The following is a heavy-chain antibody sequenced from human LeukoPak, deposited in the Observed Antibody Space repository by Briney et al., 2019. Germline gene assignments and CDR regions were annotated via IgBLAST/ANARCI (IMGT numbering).Heavy chain of an antibody. J-gene: IGHJ6*03. CDR1: GYTFIGFY. D-gene: IGHD5-24*01. V-gene: IGHV1-2*02. CDR3: ARDGAESGYNRYYYYYYMDV. Sequence: WASVKVSCKASGYTFIGFYIHWVRQAPGQGLEWVGWIDPSSGDTKYARRFQGRVTMTGDTLIRTAYMELSSLTSDDTAVYYCARDGAESGYNRYYYYYYMDVWGGGATVTVS. CDR2: IDPSSGDT.